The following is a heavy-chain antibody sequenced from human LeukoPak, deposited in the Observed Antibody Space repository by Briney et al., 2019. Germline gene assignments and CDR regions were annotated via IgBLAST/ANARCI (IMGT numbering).Heavy chain of an antibody. V-gene: IGHV3-48*01. D-gene: IGHD2-15*01. J-gene: IGHJ4*02. Sequence: PGGSLRLSCAASGFTFSSSSMGWVRQAPGKGLEWVSYISSSSSAIYYADSVKGRFTTSRDNAKNSLYLQMNSLRAEDTAVYYCATPTRGSGQSFDYWGQGNLVTVSS. CDR3: ATPTRGSGQSFDY. CDR1: GFTFSSSS. CDR2: ISSSSSAI.